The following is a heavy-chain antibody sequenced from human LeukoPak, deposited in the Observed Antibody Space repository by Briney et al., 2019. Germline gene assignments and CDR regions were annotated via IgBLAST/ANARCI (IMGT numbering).Heavy chain of an antibody. D-gene: IGHD5-24*01. CDR1: GYTFTGYY. V-gene: IGHV1-2*02. Sequence: ASVKVSCKASGYTFTGYYMHWVRQAPGQGLEWMGWINPNSGGTNYAQKFQGRVTMTRDTSISTAYMELSRLRSDDTAVYYCARAVEMATIRVALDIWGQGTMVTVSS. J-gene: IGHJ3*02. CDR2: INPNSGGT. CDR3: ARAVEMATIRVALDI.